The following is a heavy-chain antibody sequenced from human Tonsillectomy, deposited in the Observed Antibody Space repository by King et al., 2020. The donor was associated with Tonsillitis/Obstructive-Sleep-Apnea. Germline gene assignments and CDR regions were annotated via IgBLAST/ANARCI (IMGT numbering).Heavy chain of an antibody. D-gene: IGHD3-22*01. V-gene: IGHV5-10-1*03. J-gene: IGHJ4*02. CDR2: IDPSDSYT. Sequence: VQLVESGAEVKKPGESLRISCKGSGYSFNSYWITWVRQMPGKGLEWMGRIDPSDSYTNYSPSFQGHVTISTDKSISTAYLQWSSLKASDTAIYYCARYYYYDSSCYYYWGQGTLVTVSS. CDR1: GYSFNSYW. CDR3: ARYYYYDSSCYYY.